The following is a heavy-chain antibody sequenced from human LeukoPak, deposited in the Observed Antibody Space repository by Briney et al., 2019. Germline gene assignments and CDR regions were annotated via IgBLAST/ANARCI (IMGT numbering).Heavy chain of an antibody. CDR2: INRDGSST. J-gene: IGHJ6*03. Sequence: PGGSLRLSCAASGFTFSSYWMHWVRQAPGKGLEWISRINRDGSSTSYAGSVKGRYTISRDNAKNTLYLQMAGMRVEDRAVYYCARTRGDHIDVWGKGTTVTVSS. D-gene: IGHD3-16*01. CDR1: GFTFSSYW. V-gene: IGHV3-74*01. CDR3: ARTRGDHIDV.